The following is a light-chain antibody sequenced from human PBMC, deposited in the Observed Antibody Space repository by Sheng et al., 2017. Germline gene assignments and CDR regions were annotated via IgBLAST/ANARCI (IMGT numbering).Light chain of an antibody. J-gene: IGKJ4*01. CDR1: QTVIGNY. V-gene: IGKV3-20*01. CDR2: GAL. CDR3: QQYGTSPLT. Sequence: EIVLTQSPGTLSLSPGERATLSCRASQTVIGNYLAWYQRKPGQAPRLLIYGALSRVTGIPDRFSGSGSATDFTLTISRLEPEDFAVYYCQQYGTSPLTFGGGTKVEI.